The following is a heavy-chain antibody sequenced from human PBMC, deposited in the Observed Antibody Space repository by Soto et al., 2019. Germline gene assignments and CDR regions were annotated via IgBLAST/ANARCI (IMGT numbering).Heavy chain of an antibody. CDR3: AGDRGRFAAAGNYQSFFGRVV. V-gene: IGHV4-31*03. CDR1: AGSISSGGYY. Sequence: QVQLPESGPGLVKPSQTLSLTCTVSAGSISSGGYYWSWIRQHPGKGLEWIGYIYYSGSTYYNPYLKSRVTASVDTSKDVFSLKLSAVTGAAAAVYYCAGDRGRFAAAGNYQSFFGRVVWGKGSTLTVSS. CDR2: IYYSGST. D-gene: IGHD6-13*01. J-gene: IGHJ6*04.